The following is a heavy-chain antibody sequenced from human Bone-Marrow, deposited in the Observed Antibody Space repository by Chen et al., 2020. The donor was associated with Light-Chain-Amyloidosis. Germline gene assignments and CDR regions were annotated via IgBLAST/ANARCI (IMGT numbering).Heavy chain of an antibody. CDR1: GFTFSSYG. V-gene: IGHV3-30*02. J-gene: IGHJ4*02. D-gene: IGHD4-17*01. CDR3: AKGHDYGDYGEYYFDY. CDR2: IRYDGSNK. Sequence: QVQLVESGGGVVQPGGSLRLSCAASGFTFSSYGIHWVRQAPGKGLEWVAVIRYDGSNKYYADSVKGRFTISRDNSKNTLYLQMNSLRAEDTALYYCAKGHDYGDYGEYYFDYWGQGTLVTVSS.